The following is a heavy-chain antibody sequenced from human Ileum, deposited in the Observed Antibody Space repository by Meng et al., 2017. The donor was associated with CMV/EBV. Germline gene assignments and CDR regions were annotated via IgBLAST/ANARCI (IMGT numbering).Heavy chain of an antibody. CDR3: ARGRHSYGDYDTFDL. J-gene: IGHJ4*02. CDR1: ISDTNFY. V-gene: IGHV4-39*07. CDR2: IYNIYYTGTT. D-gene: IGHD4-17*01. Sequence: ISDTNFYWGWIRQPPGKGMEWIGNIYNIYYTGTTYYNPSLRSRVSISIDASKNQFSLKQSSVTAADTAVYYCARGRHSYGDYDTFDLWGQGTLVTVSS.